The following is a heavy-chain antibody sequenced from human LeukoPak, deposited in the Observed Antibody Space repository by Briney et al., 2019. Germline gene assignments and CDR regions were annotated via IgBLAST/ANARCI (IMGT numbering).Heavy chain of an antibody. D-gene: IGHD3-22*01. CDR2: IYHSGST. Sequence: SETLSLTCSVSGDSISSSNWWSWVRQPPGKGLEWIGEIYHSGSTNYNPSLKSRVTISVDKSKNQFSLKLSSVTAADTAVYYCARDFYYDSSGFRSGDYYYYGMDVWGQGTTVTVS. V-gene: IGHV4-4*02. CDR1: GDSISSSNW. CDR3: ARDFYYDSSGFRSGDYYYYGMDV. J-gene: IGHJ6*02.